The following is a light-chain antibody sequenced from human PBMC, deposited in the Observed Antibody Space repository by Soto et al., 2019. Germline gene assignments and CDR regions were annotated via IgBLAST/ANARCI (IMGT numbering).Light chain of an antibody. CDR2: LGS. CDR1: QSFLHSNGYNY. Sequence: DIVMTQSPLSLPVTPGEPASISCRSSQSFLHSNGYNYLDWYLQKPGQSQQLLIYLGSNRASGVPDRFSSSGSGTDFTLKISRVEAEDVGVYYCMQALQTPPYTFGQGTKLEIK. V-gene: IGKV2-28*01. CDR3: MQALQTPPYT. J-gene: IGKJ2*01.